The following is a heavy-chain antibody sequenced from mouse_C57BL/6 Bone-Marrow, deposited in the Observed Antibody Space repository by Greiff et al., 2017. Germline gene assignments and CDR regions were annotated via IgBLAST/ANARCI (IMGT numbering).Heavy chain of an antibody. CDR3: TTRRLRRPAWFAY. CDR1: GFNIKDYY. V-gene: IGHV14-1*01. D-gene: IGHD2-4*01. J-gene: IGHJ3*01. Sequence: EVQLQQSGAELVRPGASVKLSCTASGFNIKDYYMHWVKQRPEQGLEWIGRIDPEDGDTEYAPKFQGKATMTADTSSNTAYLQLSSLTSEDTAVYYGTTRRLRRPAWFAYWGQGTLVTVSA. CDR2: IDPEDGDT.